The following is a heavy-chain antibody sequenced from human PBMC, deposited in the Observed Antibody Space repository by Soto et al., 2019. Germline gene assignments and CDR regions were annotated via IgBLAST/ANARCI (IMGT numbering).Heavy chain of an antibody. D-gene: IGHD2-2*01. CDR3: AHRAWVVVVPAAIEPWFDP. CDR2: IYWDDDK. V-gene: IGHV2-5*02. J-gene: IGHJ5*02. Sequence: ESGPTLVNPTQTLTLTCTFSGFSLSTRGVGVGWIRQPPGKALEWLALIYWDDDKRYSPSLKSRLTITKDTSKNQVVLTMTNMDPVDTATYYCAHRAWVVVVPAAIEPWFDPWGQGTLVTVPQ. CDR1: GFSLSTRGVG.